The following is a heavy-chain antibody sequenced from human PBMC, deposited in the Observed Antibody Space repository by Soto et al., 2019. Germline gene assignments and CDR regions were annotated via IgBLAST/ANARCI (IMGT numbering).Heavy chain of an antibody. CDR3: ARDVPITMVRGVISY. D-gene: IGHD3-10*01. J-gene: IGHJ4*02. Sequence: ASVKVSCKASGYTFTSYGISWVRQAPGQGLEWMGWISAYNGNTNYAQKLQGRVTTTTDTSTSTAYMELRSLRSDDTAVYYCARDVPITMVRGVISYWGQGTLVTVSS. CDR2: ISAYNGNT. V-gene: IGHV1-18*01. CDR1: GYTFTSYG.